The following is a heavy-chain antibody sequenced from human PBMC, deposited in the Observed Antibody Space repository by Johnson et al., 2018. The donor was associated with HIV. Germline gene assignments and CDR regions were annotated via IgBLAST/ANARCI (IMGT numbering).Heavy chain of an antibody. CDR1: GFTFSTYG. Sequence: VQLVESGGSVVRPGGSLRLSCAASGFTFSTYGMTWVRQAPGKGLEWVSAISGTGGTTYYADSVKGRFPISRDNSKNTLYLQMNSLRAEDTAVYYCAKEIALTGERSDAFDIWGQGTMVTVSS. CDR3: AKEIALTGERSDAFDI. D-gene: IGHD7-27*01. J-gene: IGHJ3*02. V-gene: IGHV3-23*04. CDR2: ISGTGGTT.